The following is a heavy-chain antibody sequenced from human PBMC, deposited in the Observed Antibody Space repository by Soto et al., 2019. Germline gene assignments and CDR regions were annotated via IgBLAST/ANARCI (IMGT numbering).Heavy chain of an antibody. D-gene: IGHD2-2*01. Sequence: QVQLVQSGAEVKKPGASVKVSCKASGYTFTSYGISWVRQAPGQGLEWMGWISAYNGNANYAQKLQGRVTMTTDTSTSTAYMELRSLGSDDTAVYYCTREHLLGAEGYCSSTSCYDWFDPWGQGTLVTVSS. V-gene: IGHV1-18*01. CDR1: GYTFTSYG. CDR3: TREHLLGAEGYCSSTSCYDWFDP. CDR2: ISAYNGNA. J-gene: IGHJ5*02.